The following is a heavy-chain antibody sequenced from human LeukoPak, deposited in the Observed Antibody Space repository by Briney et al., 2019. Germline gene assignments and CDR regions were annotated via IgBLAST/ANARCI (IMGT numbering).Heavy chain of an antibody. CDR2: ISSSSSYI. J-gene: IGHJ4*02. D-gene: IGHD6-19*01. V-gene: IGHV3-21*04. CDR1: GFTFSSYS. Sequence: GGSLRLSCAASGFTFSSYSMNWVRQAPGKGLEWVPSISSSSSYIYYADSVKGRFTISRDNAKNSLYLQMNSLRAEDTALYYCARVPDISVAAYFDYWGQGTLVTVSS. CDR3: ARVPDISVAAYFDY.